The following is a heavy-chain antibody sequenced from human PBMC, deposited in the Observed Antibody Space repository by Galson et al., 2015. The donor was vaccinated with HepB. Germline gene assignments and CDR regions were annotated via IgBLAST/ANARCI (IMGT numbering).Heavy chain of an antibody. CDR3: ARGLRAVAGRWAY. J-gene: IGHJ4*02. Sequence: SETLSLTCAVYGGSFSGYYWSWIRQPPGKGLEWIGEINHSGSTNYNPSLKSRVTISVDTSKNQFSLKLSSVTAADTAVYYCARGLRAVAGRWAYWGQGTLVTVSS. D-gene: IGHD6-19*01. V-gene: IGHV4-34*01. CDR1: GGSFSGYY. CDR2: INHSGST.